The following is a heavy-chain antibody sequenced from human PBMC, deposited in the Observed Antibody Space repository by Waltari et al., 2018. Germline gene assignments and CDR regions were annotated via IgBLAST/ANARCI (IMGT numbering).Heavy chain of an antibody. J-gene: IGHJ3*01. CDR3: AREVDAFDV. Sequence: EVQLVESGGGLVQPGGSLRLSCAASGNTLGNYYMHWVRQAPGKGLVCGSHMNGPWSTTRYADSVKGRFTISRDNAKKMLYLQMNSLRAEDTAVYFCAREVDAFDVWGQGTMVTVSS. CDR2: MNGPWSTT. V-gene: IGHV3-74*01. CDR1: GNTLGNYY.